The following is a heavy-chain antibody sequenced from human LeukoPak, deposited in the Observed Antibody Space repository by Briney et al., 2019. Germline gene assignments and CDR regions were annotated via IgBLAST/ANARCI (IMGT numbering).Heavy chain of an antibody. CDR2: IYYSGST. Sequence: SETLSLTCTVSGGSISSTSYYWGWIRQPPGKGLEWIGSIYYSGSTYYNPSLKSRVTISVDTSKNQFSLNLSSVTAADTAVYYCARRIWSGYTFDYWGQGALVTVSS. CDR1: GGSISSTSYY. J-gene: IGHJ4*02. D-gene: IGHD3-3*01. V-gene: IGHV4-39*01. CDR3: ARRIWSGYTFDY.